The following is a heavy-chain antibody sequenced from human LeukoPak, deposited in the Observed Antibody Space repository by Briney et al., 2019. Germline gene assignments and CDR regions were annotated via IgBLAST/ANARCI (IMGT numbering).Heavy chain of an antibody. J-gene: IGHJ4*02. CDR3: ARVGDSSGWFFDY. Sequence: ASVKVSCKASGYTFTNYYMHWLRQAPGQGLEWMGIINPGGGGATYAQNFQGRVTMTRDTSTSTVYMELSSLRSVDTAVYYCARVGDSSGWFFDYWGQGTLVTVSS. CDR1: GYTFTNYY. V-gene: IGHV1-46*01. D-gene: IGHD6-19*01. CDR2: INPGGGGA.